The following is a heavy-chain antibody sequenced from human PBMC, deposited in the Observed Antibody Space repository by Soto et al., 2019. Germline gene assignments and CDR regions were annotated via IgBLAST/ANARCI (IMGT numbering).Heavy chain of an antibody. CDR2: FDPEDGET. Sequence: QVQLVQSGAEVKKPGASVKVSCKVSGYTLTELSMHWVRQAPGKGLEWMGGFDPEDGETIYAQKFQGRVTMTADTSXDTAYMELSSLRSEDTAVYYCATSQIRSWRFPPFDYWGQGTLVTVSS. CDR3: ATSQIRSWRFPPFDY. CDR1: GYTLTELS. J-gene: IGHJ4*02. D-gene: IGHD6-13*01. V-gene: IGHV1-24*01.